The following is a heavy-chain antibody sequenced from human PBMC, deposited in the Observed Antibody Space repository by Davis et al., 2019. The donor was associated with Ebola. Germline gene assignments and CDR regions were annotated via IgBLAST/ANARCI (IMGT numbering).Heavy chain of an antibody. D-gene: IGHD6-13*01. Sequence: GESLKISCAASGFTFSSYAMHWVRQAPGKGLEWVAVISYDGSNKYYADSVKGRFTISRDNSKNTLYLQMNSLRAEDTAVYYCAKDCRTWMAAAHPVDIWGQGTTVTVSS. V-gene: IGHV3-30-3*01. CDR3: AKDCRTWMAAAHPVDI. CDR1: GFTFSSYA. CDR2: ISYDGSNK. J-gene: IGHJ6*02.